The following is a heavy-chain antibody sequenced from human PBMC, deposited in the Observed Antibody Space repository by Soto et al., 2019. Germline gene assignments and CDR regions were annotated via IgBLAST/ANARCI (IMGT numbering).Heavy chain of an antibody. CDR3: TTVLLLRFPSGY. V-gene: IGHV3-15*07. D-gene: IGHD3-3*01. Sequence: EVQLVESGGGLVKPGGSLRLSCAASGFTFSKAWMNWVRQAPGKGLEWVGRIKEKSEGETTDYAAFVKGRFTISRDDPKNTLYLQMSSLETEDTAVYYCTTVLLLRFPSGYWGQGTLVTVSS. CDR2: IKEKSEGETT. J-gene: IGHJ4*02. CDR1: GFTFSKAW.